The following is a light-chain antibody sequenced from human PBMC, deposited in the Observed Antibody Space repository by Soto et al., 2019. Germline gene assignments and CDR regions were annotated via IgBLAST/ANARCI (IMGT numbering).Light chain of an antibody. J-gene: IGLJ1*01. CDR2: EGG. CDR1: SSAVGSYRF. V-gene: IGLV2-23*01. Sequence: QSALTQPASVSGSPGQSITISCTGSSSAVGSYRFVSWYQHHPGKVPKLIIYEGGKRPSGVSNRFSGSEPGNTASLTISGLQAEDEAYYYCGSSAPSRTFVFGTGTKVTVL. CDR3: GSSAPSRTFV.